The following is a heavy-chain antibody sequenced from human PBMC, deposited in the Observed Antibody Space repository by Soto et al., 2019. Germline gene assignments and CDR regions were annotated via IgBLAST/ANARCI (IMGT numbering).Heavy chain of an antibody. V-gene: IGHV3-23*01. D-gene: IGHD1-26*01. CDR1: GFTFSSYA. CDR3: AAVGATNYYYYGMDV. CDR2: ISGSGGST. Sequence: GGSLRLSCAASGFTFSSYAMSWVRQAPGKGLEWASAISGSGGSTYYADSVKGRFTISRDNSKNTLYLQMNSLRAEDTAVYYCAAVGATNYYYYGMDVWGQGTTVTVSS. J-gene: IGHJ6*02.